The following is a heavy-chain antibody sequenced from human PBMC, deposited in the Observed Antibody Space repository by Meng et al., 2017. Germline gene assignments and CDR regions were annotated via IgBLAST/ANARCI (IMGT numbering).Heavy chain of an antibody. D-gene: IGHD3-10*01. CDR2: INHSGST. CDR3: ARGLKPVITMVRGNWFHP. Sequence: SETLSLTCAVYGGSFSGYYWSWIRQPPGKGLEWIGEINHSGSTNYNPSLKSRVTISVDTSKNQFSLKLSSVTAADTAVYYCARGLKPVITMVRGNWFHPWGQGTLVTVSS. V-gene: IGHV4-34*01. CDR1: GGSFSGYY. J-gene: IGHJ5*02.